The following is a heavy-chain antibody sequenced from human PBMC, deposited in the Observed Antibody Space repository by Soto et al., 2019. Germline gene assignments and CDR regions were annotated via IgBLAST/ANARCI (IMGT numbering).Heavy chain of an antibody. J-gene: IGHJ4*02. D-gene: IGHD2-15*01. CDR2: INSDGSST. V-gene: IGHV3-74*01. CDR3: VRTSLEVAAATREDY. Sequence: EVQLVESGGGLVQPGGSLRLSCAASGFTFSSYWMHWVRQAPGKGLVWVSRINSDGSSTSYADSVKGRFTISRDNAKNTLYLQMNSLRAEDTAVYYSVRTSLEVAAATREDYWGQGTLVTVSS. CDR1: GFTFSSYW.